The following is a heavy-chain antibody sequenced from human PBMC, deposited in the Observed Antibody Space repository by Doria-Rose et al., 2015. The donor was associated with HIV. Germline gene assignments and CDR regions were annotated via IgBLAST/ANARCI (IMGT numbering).Heavy chain of an antibody. V-gene: IGHV2-26*01. CDR2: IFSDDVR. CDR1: GVSLSSPGMG. Sequence: QITLKESGPVLVKPTETLTLTCTVSGVSLSSPGMGVSWIRQPPGKALEWLANIFSDDVRSYKTSLKSRNTISRGTSKSQVVLTMTDMDPVDTATYYCARIKSSRWYHKYYFDFWGQGTLVIVSA. J-gene: IGHJ4*02. CDR3: ARIKSSRWYHKYYFDF. D-gene: IGHD6-13*01.